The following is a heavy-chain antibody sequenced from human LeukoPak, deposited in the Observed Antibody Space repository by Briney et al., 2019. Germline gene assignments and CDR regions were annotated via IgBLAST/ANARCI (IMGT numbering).Heavy chain of an antibody. Sequence: GGSLRLSCAASGFTFSNAWMSWVRQAPGKGLEWVGRIKSKTDGGTTDYAAPVKGRFTISRDDSKNTLYLQMNSLRAEDTAVYYCANTVLLWFGELSVGRDYYYYGMDVWGQGTTVTVSS. CDR3: ANTVLLWFGELSVGRDYYYYGMDV. CDR1: GFTFSNAW. J-gene: IGHJ6*02. V-gene: IGHV3-15*01. D-gene: IGHD3-10*01. CDR2: IKSKTDGGTT.